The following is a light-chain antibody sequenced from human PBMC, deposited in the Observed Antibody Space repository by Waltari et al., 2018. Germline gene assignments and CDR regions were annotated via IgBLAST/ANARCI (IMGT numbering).Light chain of an antibody. V-gene: IGLV2-14*01. Sequence: QSALTQPASVSGSPGQSITISSTGTSSDVGGYNYITWYQHHPGKAPKLMIYEVSNRPSGVSNRFSGSKSGNTASLTISGLQAEDEADYYCTSYTSSSSLYVFGTGTKVTVL. J-gene: IGLJ1*01. CDR3: TSYTSSSSLYV. CDR2: EVS. CDR1: SSDVGGYNY.